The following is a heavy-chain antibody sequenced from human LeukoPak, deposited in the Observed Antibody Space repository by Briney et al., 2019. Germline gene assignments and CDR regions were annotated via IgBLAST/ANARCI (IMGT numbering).Heavy chain of an antibody. CDR3: AKQDPAAGSDY. V-gene: IGHV4-34*01. CDR2: INHSGST. D-gene: IGHD6-13*01. J-gene: IGHJ4*02. Sequence: SSETLSLTCAVYGGSFSGYYWSWIRQPPGKGLEWIGEINHSGSTNYNPSLKSRVTISVDTSKNQFSLRLKSVTAADTAVYYCAKQDPAAGSDYWGQGTLVIVSS. CDR1: GGSFSGYY.